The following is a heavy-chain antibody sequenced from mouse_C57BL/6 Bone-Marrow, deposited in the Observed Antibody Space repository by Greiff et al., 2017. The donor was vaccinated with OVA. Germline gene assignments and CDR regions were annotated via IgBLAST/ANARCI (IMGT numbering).Heavy chain of an antibody. CDR2: IYPGSGST. CDR3: TSSSYGSSYGYFDV. D-gene: IGHD1-1*01. CDR1: GYTFTSYW. Sequence: QVQLQQSGAELVKPGASVKMSCKASGYTFTSYWITWVKQRPGQGLEWIGDIYPGSGSTNYNEKFKSKATLTVDTSSSTAFMQLSSLTSEDAAGRYSTSSSYGSSYGYFDVWGTGTTVTVSS. V-gene: IGHV1-55*01. J-gene: IGHJ1*03.